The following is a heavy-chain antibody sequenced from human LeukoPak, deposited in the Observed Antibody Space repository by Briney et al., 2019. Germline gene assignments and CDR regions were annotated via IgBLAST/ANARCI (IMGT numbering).Heavy chain of an antibody. CDR3: AKAEGYDILTSLDY. V-gene: IGHV3-23*01. CDR1: GFTFSSYA. Sequence: GGSLRLSCATSGFTFSSYAMSWVRQAPGKGLEWVSGIGASGGSTYYADSVKSRFTISRDNSKNTLYLQMNSLRTEDTAVYYCAKAEGYDILTSLDYWGQGTLVTVSS. D-gene: IGHD3-9*01. CDR2: IGASGGST. J-gene: IGHJ4*02.